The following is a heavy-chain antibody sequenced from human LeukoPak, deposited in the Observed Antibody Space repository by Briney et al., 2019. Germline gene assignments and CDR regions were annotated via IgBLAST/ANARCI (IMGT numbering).Heavy chain of an antibody. V-gene: IGHV3-74*01. Sequence: GGSLRLSCAASGFTFSYFWMHWFRQTPGKGLVWVSCINTDGSYSTYADSVKGRFTISRDNVRNTLYLQMNSLRAEDSAVYYCAKDFDGPRASDYWGQGISVTVSS. J-gene: IGHJ4*02. D-gene: IGHD4-17*01. CDR3: AKDFDGPRASDY. CDR1: GFTFSYFW. CDR2: INTDGSYS.